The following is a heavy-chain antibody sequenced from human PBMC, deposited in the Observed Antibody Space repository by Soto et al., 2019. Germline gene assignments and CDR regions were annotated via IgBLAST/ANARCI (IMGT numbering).Heavy chain of an antibody. J-gene: IGHJ4*02. V-gene: IGHV3-73*02. D-gene: IGHD3-22*01. CDR1: GFTFSGSA. CDR3: TRTFDGSDYFSSDFDY. CDR2: IRRRAKNYAT. Sequence: EVQLVESGGDLVQPGGSLKLSCAASGFTFSGSAMHWVRQASGKGLEWVGHIRRRAKNYATVYAASVKGRFIISRDDSKYTAYLQLNSLKTDDTAVYYCTRTFDGSDYFSSDFDYWGQGTLVTVSS.